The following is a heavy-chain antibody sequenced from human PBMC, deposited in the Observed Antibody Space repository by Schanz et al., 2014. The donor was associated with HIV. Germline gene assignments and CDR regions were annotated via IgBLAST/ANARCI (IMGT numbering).Heavy chain of an antibody. J-gene: IGHJ4*02. D-gene: IGHD3-3*01. CDR2: IWNNGI. Sequence: QVQLVESGGGVVQPGRSLRLSCAASGFTFSSYGMHWVRQAPGKGLEWVAHMIWNNGIYYADSVKGRFTISRDNAKNSLYLQMNSLRAEDTAVYYCAKRIIFGVVFPANFDYWGQGVLVVVSS. CDR1: GFTFSSYG. CDR3: AKRIIFGVVFPANFDY. V-gene: IGHV3-33*06.